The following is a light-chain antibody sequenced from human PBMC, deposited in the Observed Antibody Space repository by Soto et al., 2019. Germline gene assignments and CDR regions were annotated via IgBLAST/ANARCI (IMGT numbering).Light chain of an antibody. V-gene: IGKV1-39*01. CDR2: AAS. CDR1: EPISSY. CDR3: QQSFRTLT. J-gene: IGKJ4*01. Sequence: DIQLTQSPSSLSASVGDRVTITCRASEPISSYLHWYQQKPGRAPRLLIYAASSLQSGVRSRFSGSGSGIDFTLTISSLQREDFATYYCQQSFRTLTFGGGSKVEIE.